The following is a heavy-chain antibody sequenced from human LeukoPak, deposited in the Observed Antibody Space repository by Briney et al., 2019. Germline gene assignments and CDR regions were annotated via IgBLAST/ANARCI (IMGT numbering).Heavy chain of an antibody. Sequence: ASVTVSSKASGGTFTTYAISWVRQAPGQGLEWMGGIIPIFGTANYAQKFQGRVTITADKSTSTAYMELSSLRSEDTAVYYCASRPNVAAAGSNFDYWGQGTLVTVSS. CDR2: IIPIFGTA. V-gene: IGHV1-69*06. CDR3: ASRPNVAAAGSNFDY. J-gene: IGHJ4*02. CDR1: GGTFTTYA. D-gene: IGHD6-13*01.